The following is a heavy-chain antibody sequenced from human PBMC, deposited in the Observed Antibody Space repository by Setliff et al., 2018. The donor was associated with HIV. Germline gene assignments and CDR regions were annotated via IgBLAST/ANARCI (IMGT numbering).Heavy chain of an antibody. CDR3: AREKGRYFDWSHTRDAFDI. CDR2: IHYSGNT. CDR1: GGSISSGGYY. J-gene: IGHJ3*02. V-gene: IGHV4-31*03. Sequence: SETLSLTCTVSGGSISSGGYYWSWIRHHPGKGLEWIGYIHYSGNTYYNPSLKSRLTISVDTSKNQFSLNLSFVTAAATAVYYCAREKGRYFDWSHTRDAFDIWGQGTMVTVSS. D-gene: IGHD3-9*01.